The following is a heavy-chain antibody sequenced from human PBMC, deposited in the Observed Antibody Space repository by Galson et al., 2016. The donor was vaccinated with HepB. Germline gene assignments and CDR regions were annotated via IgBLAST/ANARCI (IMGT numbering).Heavy chain of an antibody. Sequence: SLRLSCAASGFTFSSYAMHWVRQAPGKGLEWVAVISYDGSNKYYTDSVKGRFTISRDNSKNTLYLQMNSLRAEDTAVYYCARAASSVAAYWYFELWGRGSLVTVSS. CDR3: ARAASSVAAYWYFEL. CDR2: ISYDGSNK. CDR1: GFTFSSYA. V-gene: IGHV3-30-3*01. J-gene: IGHJ2*01. D-gene: IGHD6-19*01.